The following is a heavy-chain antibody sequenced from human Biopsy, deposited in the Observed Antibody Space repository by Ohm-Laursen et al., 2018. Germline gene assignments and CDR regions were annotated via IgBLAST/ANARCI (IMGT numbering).Heavy chain of an antibody. CDR1: GGSISSYY. J-gene: IGHJ2*01. Sequence: TLSLTCTVSGGSISSYYWSWIRQPPGKGLQWIGYVYYTGSTDYNPSLQSRVTISVDTSKNHFSLRLRSVTPADTAIYYCARDRGYYSDRAVPGYFDLWGRGTLVTVSS. D-gene: IGHD3-22*01. CDR3: ARDRGYYSDRAVPGYFDL. CDR2: VYYTGST. V-gene: IGHV4-59*01.